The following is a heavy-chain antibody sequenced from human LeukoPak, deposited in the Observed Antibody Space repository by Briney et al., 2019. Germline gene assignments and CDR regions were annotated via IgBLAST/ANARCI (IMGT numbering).Heavy chain of an antibody. J-gene: IGHJ4*02. D-gene: IGHD5-24*01. V-gene: IGHV4-34*01. CDR1: GGSFSGYY. Sequence: SETLSLTCAVYGGSFSGYYWSWIRQPPGKGLEWIGEINHSGSTNYNPSLKSRVTISVDTSKNQFSLKLSSVTAADTAVYYCAPSRDGYTMWDYWGQGTLVTVSS. CDR3: APSRDGYTMWDY. CDR2: INHSGST.